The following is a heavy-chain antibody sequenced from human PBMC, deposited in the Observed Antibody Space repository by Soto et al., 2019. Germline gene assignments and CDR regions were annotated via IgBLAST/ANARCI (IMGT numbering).Heavy chain of an antibody. V-gene: IGHV3-30*03. D-gene: IGHD5-18*01. CDR1: GFTFSSYG. J-gene: IGHJ4*02. CDR2: ISYDGSNK. Sequence: LILSCAASGFTFSSYGMHWVRQAPGKWLEWVAVISYDGSNKYYADSVKGRFTISRDNSKNTLYLQMNSLRAEDTAVYYCAHHGYSYGYDYWGQGTLVTVSS. CDR3: AHHGYSYGYDY.